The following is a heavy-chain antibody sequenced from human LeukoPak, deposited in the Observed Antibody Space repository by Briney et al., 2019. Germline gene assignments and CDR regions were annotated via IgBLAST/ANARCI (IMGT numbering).Heavy chain of an antibody. V-gene: IGHV3-64*01. J-gene: IGHJ3*02. D-gene: IGHD5-18*01. Sequence: GGSLRLSCAASGFTFSSYAMHWVRQAPGKGLEYVSAISSNGGSTYYANSVKGRFTISRDNSKNTLSLQMGSLRAEDMAVYYCARDQYSYGYRPGAFDIWGQGTMVTVSS. CDR1: GFTFSSYA. CDR2: ISSNGGST. CDR3: ARDQYSYGYRPGAFDI.